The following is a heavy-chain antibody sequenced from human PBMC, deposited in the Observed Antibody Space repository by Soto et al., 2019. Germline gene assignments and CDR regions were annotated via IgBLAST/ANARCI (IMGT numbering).Heavy chain of an antibody. V-gene: IGHV3-23*01. D-gene: IGHD3-3*01. CDR2: ISGSGGGT. CDR1: GFTFSSSA. J-gene: IGHJ4*02. Sequence: EVQLLESGGGLVQPGGSLRLSCAASGFTFSSSAMSWVRQAPGQGLAWVSAISGSGGGTYYADSVKGRFTISRDNSKSTQYLQMNSMRAADTAVDYWAKELDFWSGYIVYWGQGPLVSVSS. CDR3: AKELDFWSGYIVY.